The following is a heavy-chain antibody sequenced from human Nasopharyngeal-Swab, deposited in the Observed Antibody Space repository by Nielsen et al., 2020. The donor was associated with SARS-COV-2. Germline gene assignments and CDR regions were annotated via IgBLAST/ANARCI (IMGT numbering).Heavy chain of an antibody. CDR3: ASYYYDSSDYSYWFDP. D-gene: IGHD3-22*01. CDR1: GDSISSNSYY. J-gene: IGHJ5*02. Sequence: SETLSLTCTVSGDSISSNSYYWGWIRQSPGKGLEWIGSFSYSGTTYSNPSLKSRVTISVDTSKNQFSVKLSSVTAADTAVYYCASYYYDSSDYSYWFDPWGQGTLVTVSS. CDR2: FSYSGTT. V-gene: IGHV4-39*01.